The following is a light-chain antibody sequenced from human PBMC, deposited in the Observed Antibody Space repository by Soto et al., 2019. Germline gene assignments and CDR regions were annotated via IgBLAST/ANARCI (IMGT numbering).Light chain of an antibody. Sequence: DIQMTQSPSSLSASVGDRVTITCQASQDISNYLNWYQQKPGKAPRLLIYDASSLETGVPSRFSGSGSGTDFTFTISSLQSEDIATYYCHQYDNLPLTFGQGTRLEIK. CDR1: QDISNY. CDR2: DAS. J-gene: IGKJ5*01. V-gene: IGKV1-33*01. CDR3: HQYDNLPLT.